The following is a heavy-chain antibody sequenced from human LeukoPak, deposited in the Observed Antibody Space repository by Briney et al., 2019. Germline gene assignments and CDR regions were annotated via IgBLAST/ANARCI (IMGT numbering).Heavy chain of an antibody. CDR3: ARMITFGGVIAHGDY. Sequence: PSETLSLTCAVYGGSFSGYYWSWIRQPPGKGLEWIGEINHSGSTNYNPSLKSRVTISVDTSKNQFSLKLSSVTAADTAVYYCARMITFGGVIAHGDYWGQGTLVTVSS. CDR2: INHSGST. D-gene: IGHD3-16*02. J-gene: IGHJ4*02. V-gene: IGHV4-34*01. CDR1: GGSFSGYY.